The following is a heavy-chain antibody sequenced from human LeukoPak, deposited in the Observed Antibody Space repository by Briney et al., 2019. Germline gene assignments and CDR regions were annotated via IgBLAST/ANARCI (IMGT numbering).Heavy chain of an antibody. CDR3: AAQIYGDFADY. CDR2: ISYSGTT. V-gene: IGHV4-39*01. J-gene: IGHJ4*02. D-gene: IGHD4-17*01. Sequence: PSETLSLTCTVSGGSFSSSSYNWGWIRQPPGKGLEFIGTISYSGTTYYNPSLKSRVTISLDRSKNQFSLKLTSVTAADTAVYYCAAQIYGDFADYWGQGTLVTVSS. CDR1: GGSFSSSSYN.